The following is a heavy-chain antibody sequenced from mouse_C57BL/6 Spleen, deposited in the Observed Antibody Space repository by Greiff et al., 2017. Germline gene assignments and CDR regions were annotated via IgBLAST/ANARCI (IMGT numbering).Heavy chain of an antibody. J-gene: IGHJ3*01. D-gene: IGHD3-2*02. CDR3: ARETAQATAWFAY. CDR1: GYTFTSSW. Sequence: QVQLQQPGAELVKPGASVKMSCKASGYTFTSSWITWVKQRPGQGLEWIGDIYPGSGSTNYNEKFKSKATLTVDTSSSTAYMQLSSLTSEDSAVYYCARETAQATAWFAYWGQGTLVTVSA. V-gene: IGHV1-55*01. CDR2: IYPGSGST.